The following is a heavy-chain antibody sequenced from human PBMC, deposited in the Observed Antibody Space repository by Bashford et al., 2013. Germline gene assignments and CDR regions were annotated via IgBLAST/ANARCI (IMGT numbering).Heavy chain of an antibody. Sequence: GGSLRLSCAASGFTFSSYSMNWVRQAPGKGLEWVSYISSSSSTIYYADSVKGRFTISRDNAKNSLYLQMNSLRAEDTAVYYCARDSPGSHGAFDIWGQGTMVTVSS. J-gene: IGHJ3*02. CDR2: ISSSSSTI. D-gene: IGHD1-26*01. CDR3: ARDSPGSHGAFDI. V-gene: IGHV3-48*01. CDR1: GFTFSSYS.